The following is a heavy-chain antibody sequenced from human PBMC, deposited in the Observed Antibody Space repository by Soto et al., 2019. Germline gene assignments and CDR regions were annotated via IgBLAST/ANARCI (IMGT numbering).Heavy chain of an antibody. J-gene: IGHJ4*02. V-gene: IGHV3-30*18. CDR1: GFTFSRYG. CDR3: AKDPGLGGGDCSFDY. CDR2: ISYDGSNK. D-gene: IGHD2-21*02. Sequence: QVQLVESGGGVVQPGRSLRLSCAASGFTFSRYGMHWVRQAPGKGLERVAVISYDGSNKYYSDSVKGRFTISRDNSKNTLYLQMNSLRAEDTAVYYCAKDPGLGGGDCSFDYWGQGTLVTVSS.